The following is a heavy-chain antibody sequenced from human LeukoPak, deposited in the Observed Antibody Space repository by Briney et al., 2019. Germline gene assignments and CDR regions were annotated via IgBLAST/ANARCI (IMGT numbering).Heavy chain of an antibody. V-gene: IGHV4-34*01. CDR1: GGSCSGYY. J-gene: IGHJ4*02. CDR2: INHSGST. D-gene: IGHD6-19*01. CDR3: ARGGIAVAGPHFDY. Sequence: PSETLSLTCAVYGGSCSGYYWIWIRQPPGKGLEWIGEINHSGSTNYNPSLKSRVTISVDTSKNQFSLKLSSVTAADTAVYYCARGGIAVAGPHFDYWGQGTLVTVSS.